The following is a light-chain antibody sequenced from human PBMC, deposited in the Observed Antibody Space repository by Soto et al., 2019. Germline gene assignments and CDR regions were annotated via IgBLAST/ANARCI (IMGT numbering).Light chain of an antibody. Sequence: DIQMTQSPSTLSASVGDRVTITCRASRSISTWLAWYQQKPGEAPKVLIYQASSLESGVPSRFSGSGSGTQFTLTTSSLQPDDSATYYCQQYNSYSWTFGQGTKVDIK. V-gene: IGKV1-5*03. CDR3: QQYNSYSWT. CDR1: RSISTW. J-gene: IGKJ1*01. CDR2: QAS.